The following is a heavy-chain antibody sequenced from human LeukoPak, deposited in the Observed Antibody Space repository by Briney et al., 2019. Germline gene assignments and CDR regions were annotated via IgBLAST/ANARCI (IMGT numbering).Heavy chain of an antibody. Sequence: QTGGSLRLSCAASGITLSSYAVSWVRQAPGKGLECASTISGSGSTHYADSVKGRFTISRDNSKNTLYLQMNSLRAEDTAVYYCSWGFEYWGQGTLVTVSS. D-gene: IGHD3-16*01. CDR1: GITLSSYA. V-gene: IGHV3-23*01. CDR3: SWGFEY. J-gene: IGHJ4*02. CDR2: ISGSGST.